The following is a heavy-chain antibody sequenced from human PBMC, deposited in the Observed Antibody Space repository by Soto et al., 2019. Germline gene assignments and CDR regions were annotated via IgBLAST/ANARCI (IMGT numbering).Heavy chain of an antibody. CDR3: ARDSPYDDTSGYYDD. V-gene: IGHV3-7*01. J-gene: IGHJ4*02. CDR2: INQDGSAK. Sequence: GGSLRLSCAASGFTFSTYWMSWVRQAPGKGLEWVANINQDGSAKYYVDSVKGRFTISRDNVKDSLYLQMNSLRAEDTAVYYCARDSPYDDTSGYYDDWGQGT. D-gene: IGHD3-22*01. CDR1: GFTFSTYW.